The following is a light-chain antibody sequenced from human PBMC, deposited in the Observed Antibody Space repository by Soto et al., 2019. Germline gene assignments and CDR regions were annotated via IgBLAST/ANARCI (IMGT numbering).Light chain of an antibody. CDR2: DVT. Sequence: QSVLTQPRSVSGSPGQSVAISCTGTSSDVGGYNYVSWYQQHPGKAPKLIIYDVTKRPSGVPDRFSGSSSGNTASLTISGLQAADEADYFCCSNAGSYSYVFGTGTKVTVL. CDR3: CSNAGSYSYV. V-gene: IGLV2-11*01. CDR1: SSDVGGYNY. J-gene: IGLJ1*01.